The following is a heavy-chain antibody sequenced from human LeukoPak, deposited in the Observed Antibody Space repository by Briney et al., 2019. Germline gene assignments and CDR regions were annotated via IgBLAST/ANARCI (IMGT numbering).Heavy chain of an antibody. CDR1: GCTFGDYA. V-gene: IGHV3-49*03. J-gene: IGHJ4*02. CDR3: TSEYGDYYTPDDY. CDR2: IRCKADGGTT. Sequence: ALRLFCTTAGCTFGDYARSWFRQAPGKGLQGVGFIRCKADGGTTEYAASVRGRFTIAKEDSKTTAYLQMNSLKTEDTAVYYCTSEYGDYYTPDDYWGQGRLVSVSS. D-gene: IGHD4-17*01.